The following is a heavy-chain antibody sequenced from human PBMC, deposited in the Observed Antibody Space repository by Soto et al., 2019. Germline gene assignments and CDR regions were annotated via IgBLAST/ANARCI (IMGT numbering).Heavy chain of an antibody. CDR2: ISSSSSYI. CDR3: ARDVEQPHGKRYFDY. CDR1: GFTFSSYS. V-gene: IGHV3-21*01. J-gene: IGHJ4*02. Sequence: EVQLVESGGGLVKPGGSLRLSCAASGFTFSSYSMNWVRQAPGKGLEWVSSISSSSSYIYYADSVKGRFTISRDNAKNSLYLQMNSLRAEDTAVYYCARDVEQPHGKRYFDYWGQGTLVTVSS. D-gene: IGHD6-13*01.